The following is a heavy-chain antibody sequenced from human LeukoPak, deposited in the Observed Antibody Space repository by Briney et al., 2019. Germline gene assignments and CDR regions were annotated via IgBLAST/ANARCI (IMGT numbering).Heavy chain of an antibody. CDR1: GGSFSAYY. CDR3: ARGNGSSSYYFDY. CDR2: INHSGST. J-gene: IGHJ4*02. D-gene: IGHD6-6*01. V-gene: IGHV4-34*01. Sequence: SETLSLTCAVSGGSFSAYYWTWIRQPPGKGLEWIGEINHSGSTNYNPSLKSRVTISVDTSKNQFSLKLSSVTAADTAVYYCARGNGSSSYYFDYWGQGTLVTVSS.